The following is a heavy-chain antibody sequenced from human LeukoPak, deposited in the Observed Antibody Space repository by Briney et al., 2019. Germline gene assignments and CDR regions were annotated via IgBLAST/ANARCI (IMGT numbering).Heavy chain of an antibody. Sequence: GGSLRLSCAASGSTFSSYAMHWVRQAPGKGLEWVAVISYDGSNKYYADSVKGRFTISRDNSKSTLYLQMNSLRAEDTAVYYCTGNHDFWTGPFDYWGQGTLVTVSS. J-gene: IGHJ4*02. D-gene: IGHD3/OR15-3a*01. V-gene: IGHV3-30-3*01. CDR1: GSTFSSYA. CDR2: ISYDGSNK. CDR3: TGNHDFWTGPFDY.